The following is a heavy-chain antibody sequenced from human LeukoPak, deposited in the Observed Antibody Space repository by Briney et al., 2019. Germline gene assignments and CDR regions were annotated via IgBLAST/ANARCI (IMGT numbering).Heavy chain of an antibody. Sequence: SDTLSLTCAVSGYSISSSNYWAWIRQPPGKGLEWIGHIYYSGSIYYNPSLKSRVTISVDTSKNQFSLKLSSVTAADTAVYYCARGEWELPDVWGQGTMVTVSS. V-gene: IGHV4-28*05. CDR3: ARGEWELPDV. J-gene: IGHJ3*01. CDR2: IYYSGSI. CDR1: GYSISSSNY. D-gene: IGHD1-26*01.